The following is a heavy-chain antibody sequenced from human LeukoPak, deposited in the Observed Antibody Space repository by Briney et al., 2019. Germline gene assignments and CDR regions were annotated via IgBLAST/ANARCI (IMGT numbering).Heavy chain of an antibody. D-gene: IGHD6-13*01. CDR2: INPNSGDT. J-gene: IGHJ4*02. V-gene: IGHV1-2*06. CDR3: ASSLPAAGVTPFDY. Sequence: GASVKVSCKASGYTFTGYHMHWVRQAPGQGLEWMGRINPNSGDTNYAQKFQGRVTMTRDTSISTAYMELSRLRSDDTAVYYCASSLPAAGVTPFDYWGQGTLVTVSS. CDR1: GYTFTGYH.